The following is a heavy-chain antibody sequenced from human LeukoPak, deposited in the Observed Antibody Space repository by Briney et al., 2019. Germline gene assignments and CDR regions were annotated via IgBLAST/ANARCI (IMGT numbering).Heavy chain of an antibody. Sequence: PGGSLRLSCVASGFTFSSYSMNWVRQAPGKGLEWVAVISYDGSNKYYADSVKGRFTISRDNSKNTLYLQMNSLSAEDTAVYYCAKDPQYYDILTGYPTPPYYYYMDVWGKGTTVTVSS. V-gene: IGHV3-30*18. D-gene: IGHD3-9*01. CDR1: GFTFSSYS. J-gene: IGHJ6*03. CDR2: ISYDGSNK. CDR3: AKDPQYYDILTGYPTPPYYYYMDV.